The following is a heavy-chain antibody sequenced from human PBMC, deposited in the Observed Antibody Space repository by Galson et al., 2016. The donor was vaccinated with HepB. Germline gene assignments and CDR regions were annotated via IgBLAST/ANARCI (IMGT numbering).Heavy chain of an antibody. Sequence: SVKVSCKASGYTFTTYGISWVRQAPGQGLEWMEWISANSGNTNYAQKFQGRVTMTRDNSTSTAYLELRSLRSDDTAVFYCARVVHHRLDDWGQGTLVT. CDR2: ISANSGNT. D-gene: IGHD3-10*02. J-gene: IGHJ4*02. V-gene: IGHV1-18*01. CDR3: ARVVHHRLDD. CDR1: GYTFTTYG.